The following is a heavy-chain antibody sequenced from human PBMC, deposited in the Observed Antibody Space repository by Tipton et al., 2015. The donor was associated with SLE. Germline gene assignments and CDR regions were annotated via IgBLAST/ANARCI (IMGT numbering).Heavy chain of an antibody. V-gene: IGHV3-53*01. J-gene: IGHJ4*02. Sequence: SLRLSCAASGFTVSSNYMSWVRQAPGKGLEWVSVIYSGGSTYYADSVKGRFTISRHNSKNTLYLQMNSLRADDTAVYFCARGNNGYWAYWGQGTLVTVSS. CDR3: ARGNNGYWAY. D-gene: IGHD3-22*01. CDR2: IYSGGST. CDR1: GFTVSSNY.